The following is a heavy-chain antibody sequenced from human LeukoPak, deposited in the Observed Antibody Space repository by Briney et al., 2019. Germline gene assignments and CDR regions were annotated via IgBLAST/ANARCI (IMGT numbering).Heavy chain of an antibody. CDR2: IGGGGGST. J-gene: IGHJ3*02. CDR3: AKETSRGTSGSPPDI. V-gene: IGHV3-23*01. Sequence: GGSLRLSCAASVCTFSRYAMIWLRQAPGKGLEWVSAIGGGGGSTYYADSAKGRFTISRDNSKNTLYLQMNSLRAEDTAVYYCAKETSRGTSGSPPDIWGQGTMVTVSS. CDR1: VCTFSRYA. D-gene: IGHD3-10*01.